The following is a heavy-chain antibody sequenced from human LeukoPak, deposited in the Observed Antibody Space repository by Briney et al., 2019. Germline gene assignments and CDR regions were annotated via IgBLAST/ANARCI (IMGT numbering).Heavy chain of an antibody. V-gene: IGHV3-23*01. CDR3: AKDTVYDILTGYSVRLYYYGMDV. CDR2: ISGSGGST. Sequence: PGGSLRLSCAASGFAFSSYAMSWVRQAPGKGLEWVSAISGSGGSTYYADSVKGRFTISRDNSKNTLYLQMNSLRAEDTAVYYCAKDTVYDILTGYSVRLYYYGMDVWGQGTTVTVSS. J-gene: IGHJ6*02. D-gene: IGHD3-9*01. CDR1: GFAFSSYA.